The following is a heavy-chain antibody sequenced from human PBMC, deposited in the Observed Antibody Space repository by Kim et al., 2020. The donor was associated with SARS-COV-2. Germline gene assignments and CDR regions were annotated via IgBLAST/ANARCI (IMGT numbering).Heavy chain of an antibody. Sequence: SETLSLTCAVYGGSFSGYYWSWIRQPPGKGLEWIGEINHSGSTNYNPSLKSRVTISVDTSKNQFSLKLSSVTAADTAVYYCARGSHHLRGMVAHYYYGMDVWGQGTTVTVSS. D-gene: IGHD2-15*01. CDR3: ARGSHHLRGMVAHYYYGMDV. V-gene: IGHV4-34*01. CDR2: INHSGST. J-gene: IGHJ6*02. CDR1: GGSFSGYY.